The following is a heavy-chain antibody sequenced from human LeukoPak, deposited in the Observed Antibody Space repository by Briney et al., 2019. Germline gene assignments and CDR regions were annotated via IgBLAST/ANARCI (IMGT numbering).Heavy chain of an antibody. CDR1: GGSISSYY. CDR3: ARVQTGTHFDY. J-gene: IGHJ4*02. CDR2: IYYSGST. D-gene: IGHD1-7*01. V-gene: IGHV4-59*01. Sequence: SETLSLTCTVSGGSISSYYCSWIRQPPGKGLEWIGYIYYSGSTNYNPSLKSRVTISVDKSKNQFSLKLSSVTAADTAVYYCARVQTGTHFDYWGQGTLVTVSS.